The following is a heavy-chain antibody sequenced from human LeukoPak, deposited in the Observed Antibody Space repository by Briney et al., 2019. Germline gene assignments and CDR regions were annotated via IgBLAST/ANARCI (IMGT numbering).Heavy chain of an antibody. CDR3: AKDGSVAGLDYYYYGMDV. D-gene: IGHD6-19*01. J-gene: IGHJ6*02. Sequence: GGSLRLSCAASGFTFSSYAMSWVRQAPGKGLEWVSAISGSGGSTYYADSVKGRFTISRDNSKNTLYLQMNSLRAEDTAVYYCAKDGSVAGLDYYYYGMDVWGQGTTVTVSS. CDR1: GFTFSSYA. V-gene: IGHV3-23*01. CDR2: ISGSGGST.